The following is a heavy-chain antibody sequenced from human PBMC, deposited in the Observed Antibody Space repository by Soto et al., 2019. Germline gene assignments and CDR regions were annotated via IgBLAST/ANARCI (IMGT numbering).Heavy chain of an antibody. CDR1: GGTSSSYA. V-gene: IGHV1-69*13. J-gene: IGHJ4*02. CDR3: ARAYDSSGYYYGGSY. D-gene: IGHD3-22*01. CDR2: IIPIFGTA. Sequence: SVKVSCRSPGGTSSSYAISSVRQAPGQGLEWIGGIIPIFGTANYAQKFQGRVTITADESTSTAYMELRSLRSEDTAVYYCARAYDSSGYYYGGSYWGQGTLVT.